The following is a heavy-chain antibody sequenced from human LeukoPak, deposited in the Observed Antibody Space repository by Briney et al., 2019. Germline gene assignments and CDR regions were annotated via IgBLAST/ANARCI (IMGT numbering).Heavy chain of an antibody. CDR1: GYTFTGYY. D-gene: IGHD4-17*01. V-gene: IGHV1-2*02. CDR2: INPNSGGT. J-gene: IGHJ6*03. CDR3: ARGVTVTTIPYYYYYMDV. Sequence: ASVKVSCKASGYTFTGYYMHWVRQAPGQGLEWMGWINPNSGGTNYAQKFQGRVTMTRDTSISTAYMELSRLRSDDTAFYYCARGVTVTTIPYYYYYMDVWGKETTVTVSS.